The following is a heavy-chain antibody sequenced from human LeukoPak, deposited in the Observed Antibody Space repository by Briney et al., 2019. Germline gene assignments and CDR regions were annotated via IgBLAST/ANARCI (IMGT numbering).Heavy chain of an antibody. V-gene: IGHV3-74*01. CDR2: VDVHGQGT. CDR1: GFTLSNYA. J-gene: IGHJ5*02. Sequence: GGSLRLSCAASGFTLSNYAMNWVRQAPGKGPVWVSRVDVHGQGTAYADSVKGRFTISRDSAKNTLSLQMNSLSAEDTAVYYCARSNYDSTTFYYHLDLWGQGTLVTVSS. D-gene: IGHD2/OR15-2a*01. CDR3: ARSNYDSTTFYYHLDL.